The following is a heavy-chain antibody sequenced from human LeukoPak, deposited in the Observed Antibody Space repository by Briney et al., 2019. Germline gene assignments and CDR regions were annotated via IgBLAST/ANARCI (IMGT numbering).Heavy chain of an antibody. Sequence: GRSLRLSCTASGFTFGDYAMSWVRQAPGKGLEWVGFIRSKAYGGTTEYAASVKGRFTISRDDSKSIAYLQMNSLKTEDTAVYYCTRGVYYYDSSVPGYWGQGTLVTVSS. V-gene: IGHV3-49*04. CDR3: TRGVYYYDSSVPGY. CDR2: IRSKAYGGTT. CDR1: GFTFGDYA. D-gene: IGHD3-22*01. J-gene: IGHJ4*02.